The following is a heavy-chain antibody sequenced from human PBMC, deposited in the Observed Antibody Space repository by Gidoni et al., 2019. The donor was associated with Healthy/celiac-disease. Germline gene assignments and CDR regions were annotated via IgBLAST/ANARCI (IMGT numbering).Heavy chain of an antibody. D-gene: IGHD6-6*01. CDR2: ISGSGGST. CDR3: AKDGSVRQLEEPFDY. J-gene: IGHJ4*02. V-gene: IGHV3-23*04. CDR1: GFTFSSYA. Sequence: EVQLVESGGGLVQPGGSLILSCSASGFTFSSYAMSWVRQAPGKGLEWVSAISGSGGSTYYADSVKGRFTISRDNSKNTLYLQMNSLRAEDTAVYYCAKDGSVRQLEEPFDYWGQGTLVTVSS.